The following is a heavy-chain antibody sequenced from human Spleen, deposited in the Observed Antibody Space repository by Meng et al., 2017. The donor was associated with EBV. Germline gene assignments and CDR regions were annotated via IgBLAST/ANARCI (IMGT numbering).Heavy chain of an antibody. CDR1: GFIFSGYG. CDR2: IPSDASHNN. D-gene: IGHD1-14*01. Sequence: QEQLVASGGGVVQPGRSLRLSCAASGFIFSGYGFHWVRQAPGKGPEWVAIIPSDASHNNYYADSVKGRFTISRDNSKNTLYLQMNSLKIEDTAVYYCAKDLSGRFDPWGQGTLVTVSS. CDR3: AKDLSGRFDP. V-gene: IGHV3-30*18. J-gene: IGHJ5*02.